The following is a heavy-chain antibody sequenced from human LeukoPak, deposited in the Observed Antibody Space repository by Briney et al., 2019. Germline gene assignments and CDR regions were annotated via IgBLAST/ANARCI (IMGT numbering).Heavy chain of an antibody. Sequence: PSETLSLTCTVSGGPISGYYWSWIWQPPGKGLEWIGYISYSGSTNHNPSLKSRVSISVDTSKNQFSLNLNSVTAADTAVFYCARHGSGWSFDYWGQGTLVSVSS. CDR3: ARHGSGWSFDY. D-gene: IGHD6-19*01. CDR1: GGPISGYY. J-gene: IGHJ4*02. CDR2: ISYSGST. V-gene: IGHV4-59*08.